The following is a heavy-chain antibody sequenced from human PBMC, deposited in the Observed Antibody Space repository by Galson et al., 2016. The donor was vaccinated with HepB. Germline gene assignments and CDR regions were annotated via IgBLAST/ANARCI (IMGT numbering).Heavy chain of an antibody. Sequence: SLRLSCAASGFTFSGFWMTWVRQAPGRGLEWVANIKRDGSQIHYVDSVEGRFTISRDNAKNTLYLQMNSLRAEDTAVYYCARDSTPYDASAYYDAFDIWGRGTMVTVSS. D-gene: IGHD3-22*01. J-gene: IGHJ3*02. V-gene: IGHV3-7*01. CDR2: IKRDGSQI. CDR3: ARDSTPYDASAYYDAFDI. CDR1: GFTFSGFW.